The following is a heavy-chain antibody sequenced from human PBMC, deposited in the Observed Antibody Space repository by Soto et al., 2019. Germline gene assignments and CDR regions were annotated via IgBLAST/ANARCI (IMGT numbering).Heavy chain of an antibody. V-gene: IGHV3-23*01. J-gene: IGHJ5*02. CDR1: GFTFSSYA. D-gene: IGHD1-26*01. CDR2: ISGTGGST. CDR3: ARVFYPASWDCFDP. Sequence: GGSLRLSCAASGFTFSSYAMSWVRQAPGKGLEWVSAISGTGGSTYYADSVKGRFSISRVNSKNTLYLQMNSLRAEDTAVYYCARVFYPASWDCFDPWGQGTLVTVSS.